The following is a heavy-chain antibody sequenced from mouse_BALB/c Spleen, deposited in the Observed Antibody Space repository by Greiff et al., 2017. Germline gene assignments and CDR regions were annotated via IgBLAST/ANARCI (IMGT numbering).Heavy chain of an antibody. D-gene: IGHD3-1*01. CDR2: INSNGGST. Sequence: EVQLVESGGGLVQPGGSLKISCAASGFTFSSYGMSWVRQNPDKRLELVATINSNGGSTYYPDSMKGRFTISRDNAKNTQYLKMSSLKSEDTAMYYCARDREKRYFAYWGQGTTLTVSA. CDR1: GFTFSSYG. V-gene: IGHV5-6-3*01. CDR3: ARDREKRYFAY. J-gene: IGHJ2*01.